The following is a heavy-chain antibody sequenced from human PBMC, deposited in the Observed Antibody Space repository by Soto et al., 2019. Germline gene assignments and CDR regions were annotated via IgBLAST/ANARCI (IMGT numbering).Heavy chain of an antibody. V-gene: IGHV4-31*03. J-gene: IGHJ5*02. CDR1: GASISSGGYY. D-gene: IGHD3-22*01. CDR3: ARAANYRDYYDSSGLDWYDP. CDR2: IYYSGST. Sequence: PSETLSLTCTVSGASISSGGYYWSWIRQHPGKGLDWIGFIYYSGSTYFNPSLKSRVTISVDTSKNQFSLKLSSVTAADTAVYYCARAANYRDYYDSSGLDWYDPWGQGTLVTVSS.